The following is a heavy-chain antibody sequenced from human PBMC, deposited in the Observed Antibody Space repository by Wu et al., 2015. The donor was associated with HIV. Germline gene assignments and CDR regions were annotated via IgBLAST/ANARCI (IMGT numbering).Heavy chain of an antibody. CDR1: GYTFTVSG. J-gene: IGHJ4*02. D-gene: IGHD3-10*01. CDR2: INPYNGDR. CDR3: ARAYGSGTNRDY. V-gene: IGHV1-18*01. Sequence: QVQLVQSGAEVKKPGVSVKVSCKASGYTFTVSGINWVRQAPGQGLEWMGWINPYNGDRNYAQKFQGRVTMTTDTSTTTAYMELRSLRSDDTAVYYCARAYGSGTNRDYWGQGTLVTVSS.